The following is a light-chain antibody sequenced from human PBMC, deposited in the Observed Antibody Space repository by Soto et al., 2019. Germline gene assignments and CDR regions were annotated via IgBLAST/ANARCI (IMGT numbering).Light chain of an antibody. CDR1: SSNIGACYD. J-gene: IGLJ1*01. CDR3: QSYDSSLSGYV. V-gene: IGLV1-40*01. Sequence: QSALTQPPSVSGAPGQRVTISCTGSSSNIGACYDVHWYQQLPGTAPNLLIYGNSNRPSGVPDRFSGSKSGTSASLAITGLQAENEADYYCQSYDSSLSGYVFGTGTKVTVL. CDR2: GNS.